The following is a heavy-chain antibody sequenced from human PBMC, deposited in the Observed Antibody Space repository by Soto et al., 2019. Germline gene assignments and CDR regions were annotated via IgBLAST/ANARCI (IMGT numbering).Heavy chain of an antibody. J-gene: IGHJ4*02. CDR3: ARPKGSGTYSSFEY. Sequence: PGESLKISCKASGYSFINYWIGWVRQMPGKGLEWMGIMYPGDSDIRYSPSFQGQVTISADKSISTAYLQWSSLRASDTAMYYCARPKGSGTYSSFEYWGQGTLVTVSS. D-gene: IGHD1-26*01. CDR2: MYPGDSDI. CDR1: GYSFINYW. V-gene: IGHV5-51*01.